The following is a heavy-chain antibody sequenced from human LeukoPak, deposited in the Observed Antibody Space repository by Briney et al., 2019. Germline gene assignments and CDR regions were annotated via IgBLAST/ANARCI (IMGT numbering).Heavy chain of an antibody. Sequence: ASVKVSCKASGYTFTCYYMHWVRQAPGQGLEWMGWINPNSGGTNYAQKFQGRVTMTRDTSISTAYMELSRLRSDDTAVYYCARGDQYDSSGEYYYYGMDVWGQGTTVTVSS. D-gene: IGHD3-22*01. V-gene: IGHV1-2*02. CDR3: ARGDQYDSSGEYYYYGMDV. J-gene: IGHJ6*02. CDR1: GYTFTCYY. CDR2: INPNSGGT.